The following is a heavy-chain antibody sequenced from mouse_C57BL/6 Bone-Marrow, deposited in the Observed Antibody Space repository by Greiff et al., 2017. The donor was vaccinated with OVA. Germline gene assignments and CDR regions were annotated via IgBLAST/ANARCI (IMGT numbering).Heavy chain of an antibody. CDR1: GFTFSSYA. J-gene: IGHJ3*01. Sequence: EVQLVESGGGLVKPGGSLKLSCAASGFTFSSYAMSWVRQTPEKRLEWVATISDCGSYTYYPDNVKGRFTISRDNAKNNLYLQMSHLKSEDTAMYYCARALPIDYWGQGTLVTVSA. CDR2: ISDCGSYT. D-gene: IGHD2-10*01. V-gene: IGHV5-4*01. CDR3: ARALPIDY.